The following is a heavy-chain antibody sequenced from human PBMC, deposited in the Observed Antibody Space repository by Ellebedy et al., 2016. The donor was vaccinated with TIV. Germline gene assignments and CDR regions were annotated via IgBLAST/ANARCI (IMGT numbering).Heavy chain of an antibody. CDR1: GFTVSSNY. CDR2: IYSGGST. D-gene: IGHD6-19*01. V-gene: IGHV3-66*01. Sequence: GESLKISCAASGFTVSSNYMSWVRQAPGKGLEWVSVIYSGGSTYYADSVKGRFTISRDNSKNTLYLQMNSLRAEDTAVYYCARDPWYSSGWGSDYWGQGTLVTVSS. CDR3: ARDPWYSSGWGSDY. J-gene: IGHJ4*02.